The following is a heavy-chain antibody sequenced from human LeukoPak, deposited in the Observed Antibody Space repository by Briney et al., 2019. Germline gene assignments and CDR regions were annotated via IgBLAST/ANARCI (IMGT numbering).Heavy chain of an antibody. V-gene: IGHV3-49*04. CDR3: TRYYDYVWGSYRYIDY. CDR1: GFSFGDYA. J-gene: IGHJ4*02. CDR2: IRSKTYGGTT. D-gene: IGHD3-16*02. Sequence: SLRLSCTASGFSFGDYAMSWVRQAPGQGLEGVGFIRSKTYGGTTEYAATVKGRFTISRDDSESIAHLQMNSLKTEDTAVYYCTRYYDYVWGSYRYIDYWGQGTLVTVSS.